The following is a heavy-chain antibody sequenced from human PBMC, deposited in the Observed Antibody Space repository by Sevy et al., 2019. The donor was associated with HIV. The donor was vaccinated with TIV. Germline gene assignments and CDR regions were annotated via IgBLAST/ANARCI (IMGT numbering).Heavy chain of an antibody. CDR2: IKSKTDGGTT. D-gene: IGHD3-10*01. CDR3: TTGYGSGSYYTVYYYGMDV. Sequence: GGSLRLSCAASGFTFSNAWMSWVRQAPGKGLEWVGRIKSKTDGGTTDYAAPVKGRFTISRDDSKNTLYLKMNSLKTEDTAVYYCTTGYGSGSYYTVYYYGMDVWGQGTTVTVSS. V-gene: IGHV3-15*01. J-gene: IGHJ6*02. CDR1: GFTFSNAW.